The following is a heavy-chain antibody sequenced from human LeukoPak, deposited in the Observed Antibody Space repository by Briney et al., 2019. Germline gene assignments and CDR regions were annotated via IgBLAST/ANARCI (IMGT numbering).Heavy chain of an antibody. Sequence: GGSLKLSCAASGFTVSSNHMSWVRQAPGKGLEWVSVIYAGGSTYYADSAEGRFIISRHDSKNTVYLQMNSLRTDDTAVYYCASNQDSTLRTGYWGQGTLVTVSS. CDR3: ASNQDSTLRTGY. J-gene: IGHJ4*02. D-gene: IGHD1-14*01. CDR2: IYAGGST. CDR1: GFTVSSNH. V-gene: IGHV3-53*04.